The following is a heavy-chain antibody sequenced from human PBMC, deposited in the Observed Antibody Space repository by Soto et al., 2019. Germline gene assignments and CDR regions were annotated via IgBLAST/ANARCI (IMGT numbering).Heavy chain of an antibody. CDR1: GFTFSSYG. V-gene: IGHV3-33*01. D-gene: IGHD6-13*01. CDR3: ARHAAAGIYYYGMDV. CDR2: IWYDGSNK. Sequence: GGSLRLSCAASGFTFSSYGMHWVRQAPGKGLEWVAVIWYDGSNKYYADSVKGRFTISRDNSKNTLYLQMNSLRAEDTAVYYYARHAAAGIYYYGMDVWGQGTTVTVSS. J-gene: IGHJ6*02.